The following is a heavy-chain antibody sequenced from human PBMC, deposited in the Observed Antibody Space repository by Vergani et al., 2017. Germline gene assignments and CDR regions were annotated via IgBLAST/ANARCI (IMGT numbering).Heavy chain of an antibody. D-gene: IGHD3-22*01. Sequence: QVQLQESGPGLVKPQGTLSLTCAVSGDSIIGSNWRNWVRQTPGTGLEWIGEISHSGAPNYNPSLKSRVTMSVDKSKNRISLNLHSVTAADTAVYYCARGKYYDSRSPFDFWGQGTLVTVSS. CDR1: GDSIIGSNW. CDR2: ISHSGAP. V-gene: IGHV4-4*03. CDR3: ARGKYYDSRSPFDF. J-gene: IGHJ4*02.